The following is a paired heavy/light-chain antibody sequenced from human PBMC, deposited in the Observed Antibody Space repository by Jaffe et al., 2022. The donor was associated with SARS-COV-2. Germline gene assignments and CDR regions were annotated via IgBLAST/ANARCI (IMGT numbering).Heavy chain of an antibody. CDR3: ARHVRTAMSARSGYFDP. D-gene: IGHD2-21*02. CDR1: GGSISSSNFY. J-gene: IGHJ5*02. CDR2: IYYSGIT. V-gene: IGHV4-39*01. Sequence: QLQLQESGPGLVKPSETLSLTCTVSGGSISSSNFYWGWIRQPPGKGLEWIGSIYYSGITYYNPSLQSRVTISVDTSKNQFSLKLSSVTAADTAVYYCARHVRTAMSARSGYFDPWGQGTLVTVSS.
Light chain of an antibody. J-gene: IGKJ1*01. CDR1: QSVASSY. CDR2: GAS. V-gene: IGKV3-20*01. Sequence: EIVLTQSPGTLSLSPGERATLTCRASQSVASSYLAWYQQKPGQAPRLLIYGASSRATGIPDRFSGSGSGTDFTLTISRLEPEDFAVYYCQQYGSSPWTFGQGTKVEIK. CDR3: QQYGSSPWT.